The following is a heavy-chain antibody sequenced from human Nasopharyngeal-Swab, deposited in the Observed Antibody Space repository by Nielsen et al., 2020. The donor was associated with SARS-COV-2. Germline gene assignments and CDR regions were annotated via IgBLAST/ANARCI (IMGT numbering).Heavy chain of an antibody. J-gene: IGHJ4*02. Sequence: SETLSLTCAVSGYSISSSNWWGWIRQPPGKGLEWIGYIYYSGSTYYNPSLKSRVTMSVDTSKNQFSLKLSSVTAVGTAVYYCASITIFGVVIDYWGQGTLVTVSS. V-gene: IGHV4-28*01. CDR2: IYYSGST. D-gene: IGHD3-3*01. CDR3: ASITIFGVVIDY. CDR1: GYSISSSNW.